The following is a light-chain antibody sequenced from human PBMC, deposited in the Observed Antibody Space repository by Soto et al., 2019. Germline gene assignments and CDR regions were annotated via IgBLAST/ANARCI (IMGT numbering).Light chain of an antibody. CDR1: TSDVGGYDY. V-gene: IGLV2-14*01. CDR3: ASYRSKSELGV. Sequence: SALTQPASLSGSHGQSLAISCTGTTSDVGGYDYVSWYQHHAGKGPKLLLFEDSNRPSGVSTRFSGSNSGNTASLTISGLQAEYEADYYCASYRSKSELGVFGTRTNVTVL. J-gene: IGLJ1*01. CDR2: EDS.